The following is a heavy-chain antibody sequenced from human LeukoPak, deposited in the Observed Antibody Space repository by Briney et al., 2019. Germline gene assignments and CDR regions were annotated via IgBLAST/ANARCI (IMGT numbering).Heavy chain of an antibody. CDR3: ATYRQVLLPFES. CDR2: IFPSGGEI. Sequence: GGSLRLSCEASGFTFSTFAMIWVRQPPGKGLEWVSSIFPSGGEIHYADSVRGRFTISRDNSKSTLSLQMNSLRAEDTAIYYRATYRQVLLPFESWGQGTLVTVSS. V-gene: IGHV3-23*01. D-gene: IGHD2-8*02. CDR1: GFTFSTFA. J-gene: IGHJ4*02.